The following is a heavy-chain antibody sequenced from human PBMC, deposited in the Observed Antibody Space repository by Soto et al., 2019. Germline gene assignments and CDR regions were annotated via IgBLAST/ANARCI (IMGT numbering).Heavy chain of an antibody. CDR3: ARTHIAAAGSPFDY. J-gene: IGHJ4*02. Sequence: EVQLVESGGGLVKPGGSLRLSCAASGFTFSSYSMNWVRQAPGKGLEWVSSISSSSSYIYYADSVKGRFTISRDNXXNSLYLQMNSLRAEDTAVYYCARTHIAAAGSPFDYWGQGTLVTVSS. D-gene: IGHD6-13*01. CDR2: ISSSSSYI. V-gene: IGHV3-21*01. CDR1: GFTFSSYS.